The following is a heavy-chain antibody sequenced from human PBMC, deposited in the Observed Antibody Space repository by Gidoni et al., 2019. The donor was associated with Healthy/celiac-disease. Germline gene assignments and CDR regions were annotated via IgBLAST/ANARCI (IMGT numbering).Heavy chain of an antibody. Sequence: QVQLQESGQGLVLPSETLSLTCAVSGYSISSGYSWRWIRQPPGKGLRWIGSIYHSGSTYYNPSLKSLVTISVDTSKNQFSLKLSSVTAADTAGYYCARGGYCSSTSCYKGMDVWGQGTTVTVSS. V-gene: IGHV4-38-2*01. CDR2: IYHSGST. CDR3: ARGGYCSSTSCYKGMDV. J-gene: IGHJ6*02. D-gene: IGHD2-2*02. CDR1: GYSISSGYS.